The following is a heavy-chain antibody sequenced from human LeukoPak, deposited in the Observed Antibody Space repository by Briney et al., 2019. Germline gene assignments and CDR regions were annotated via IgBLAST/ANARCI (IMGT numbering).Heavy chain of an antibody. CDR3: ARSRYDYVRGSYRYYYFDY. CDR1: GGSFSGYY. D-gene: IGHD3-16*02. V-gene: IGHV4-34*01. CDR2: INHSGST. J-gene: IGHJ4*02. Sequence: SETLSLTCAVYGGSFSGYYWSWIRQPPGKGLEWIGEINHSGSTNYNPSLKSRVTVSVDTSKNQFSLKLSSVTAADTAVYYCARSRYDYVRGSYRYYYFDYWGQGTLVTVSS.